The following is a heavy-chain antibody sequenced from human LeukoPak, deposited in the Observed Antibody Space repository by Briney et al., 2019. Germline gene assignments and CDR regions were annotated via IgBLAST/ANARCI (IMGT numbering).Heavy chain of an antibody. Sequence: DPSETLSLTCAAYGGSFSGYYWSWIRQPPGKGLEWIGEINHSGSTNYNPSLKSRVTISVDTSKNQFSLKLSSVTAADTAVYYCARGRGYSYGYSNNWFDPWGQGTLVTVSS. D-gene: IGHD5-18*01. CDR1: GGSFSGYY. CDR3: ARGRGYSYGYSNNWFDP. V-gene: IGHV4-34*01. J-gene: IGHJ5*02. CDR2: INHSGST.